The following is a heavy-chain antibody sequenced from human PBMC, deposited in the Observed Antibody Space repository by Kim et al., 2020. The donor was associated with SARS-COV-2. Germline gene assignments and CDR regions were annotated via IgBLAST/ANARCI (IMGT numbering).Heavy chain of an antibody. V-gene: IGHV1-3*01. J-gene: IGHJ6*02. CDR2: T. Sequence: TKYSQKFQGRVTITRDTSESTAYMELSSLRSEDTAVYYCARERNYYGMDVWGQGTTVTVSS. CDR3: ARERNYYGMDV.